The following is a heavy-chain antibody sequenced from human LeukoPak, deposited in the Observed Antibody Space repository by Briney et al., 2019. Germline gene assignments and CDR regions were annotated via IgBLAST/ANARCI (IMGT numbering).Heavy chain of an antibody. J-gene: IGHJ4*02. CDR2: IYYSGST. CDR1: GGSISSYY. V-gene: IGHV4-59*01. Sequence: SETLSLTCTVSGGSISSYYWSWIRQPPGKGQEWIGYIYYSGSTNYNPSLKSRVTISVDTSKNQFSLKLSSVTAADTAVYYCARESRTSCCIDYWGQGTLVTVSS. CDR3: ARESRTSCCIDY. D-gene: IGHD2-2*01.